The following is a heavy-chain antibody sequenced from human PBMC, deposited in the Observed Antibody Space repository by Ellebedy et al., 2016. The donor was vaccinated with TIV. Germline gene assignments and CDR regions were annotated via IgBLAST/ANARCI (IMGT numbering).Heavy chain of an antibody. V-gene: IGHV3-33*01. CDR1: GFTFSSYG. D-gene: IGHD1-1*01. Sequence: GGSLRLSXAASGFTFSSYGMHWVRQAPGKGLEWVAVIWYDGSNKYYADSVKGRFTISRDNSKNTLYLQMNSLRAEDTAVYYCARDRELERRFTSWWFDPWGQGTLVTVSS. CDR2: IWYDGSNK. J-gene: IGHJ5*02. CDR3: ARDRELERRFTSWWFDP.